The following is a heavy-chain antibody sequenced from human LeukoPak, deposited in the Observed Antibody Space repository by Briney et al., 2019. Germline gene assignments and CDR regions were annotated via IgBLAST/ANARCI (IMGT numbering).Heavy chain of an antibody. CDR1: GGSISSSSYY. Sequence: PSQTLSLTCTVSGGSISSSSYYWGWIRQPPGKGLEWIGSIYYSGSTYYNPSLKSRVTISVDTSKNQFSLKLSSVTAADTAVYYCATVPIYYDILTGHTEYYFDYWGQGTLVTVSS. V-gene: IGHV4-39*01. CDR3: ATVPIYYDILTGHTEYYFDY. D-gene: IGHD3-9*01. CDR2: IYYSGST. J-gene: IGHJ4*02.